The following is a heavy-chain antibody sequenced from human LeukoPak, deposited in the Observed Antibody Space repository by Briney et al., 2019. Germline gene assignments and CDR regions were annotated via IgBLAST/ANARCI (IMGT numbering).Heavy chain of an antibody. V-gene: IGHV1-24*01. J-gene: IGHJ5*02. Sequence: ASVEVSCKVSGYTLTELSMHWVRQAPGKGLEWMGGFDPEDGETIYAQKFQGRVTMTEDTSTDTAYMELSSLRSEDTAVYYCATEGPLGGAAAPSHWFDPWGQGTLVTVSS. CDR1: GYTLTELS. CDR2: FDPEDGET. D-gene: IGHD6-13*01. CDR3: ATEGPLGGAAAPSHWFDP.